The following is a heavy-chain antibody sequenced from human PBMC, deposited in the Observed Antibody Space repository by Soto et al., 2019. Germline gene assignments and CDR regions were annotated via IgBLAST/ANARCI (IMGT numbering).Heavy chain of an antibody. J-gene: IGHJ4*02. D-gene: IGHD1-26*01. Sequence: ASVKVSCKASGYTFTSYDINWVRQATGQGLEWMGWMNPNSGNTGYAQKFQGRVTMTRDTSISTAYMELSSLRSEDTAVYYCATGNSGSYLFDYWGQGTLVTVSS. CDR1: GYTFTSYD. CDR2: MNPNSGNT. CDR3: ATGNSGSYLFDY. V-gene: IGHV1-8*01.